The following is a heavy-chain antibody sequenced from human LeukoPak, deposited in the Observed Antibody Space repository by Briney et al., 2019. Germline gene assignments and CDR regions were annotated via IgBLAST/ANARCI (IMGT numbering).Heavy chain of an antibody. J-gene: IGHJ4*02. V-gene: IGHV3-7*01. D-gene: IGHD6-13*01. CDR3: ASGRQLGY. Sequence: GGSLSLSCAASGFTFSNYWMSWVRQAPGKGLEWVANIKEDGSEKYYVDSVKGRFTISRDNARSSLYLQMNSLRAEDTAVYYCASGRQLGYWGQGTLVTVSS. CDR1: GFTFSNYW. CDR2: IKEDGSEK.